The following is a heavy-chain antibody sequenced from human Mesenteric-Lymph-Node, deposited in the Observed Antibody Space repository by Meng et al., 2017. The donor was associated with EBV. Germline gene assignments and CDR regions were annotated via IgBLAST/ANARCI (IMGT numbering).Heavy chain of an antibody. CDR1: GFTINSYS. Sequence: EGLVVAWGGGRVQAGGPLNLSCAASGFTINSYSINWVRQAPGKGLEWVSTMSSSSSYIHYADSVKGRFTISRDNAKNSVYLQMNSLRAEDTAVYYCARDRGYSYGSGFDYWGQGTLVTVSS. CDR3: ARDRGYSYGSGFDY. D-gene: IGHD3-10*01. J-gene: IGHJ4*02. V-gene: IGHV3-21*02. CDR2: MSSSSSYI.